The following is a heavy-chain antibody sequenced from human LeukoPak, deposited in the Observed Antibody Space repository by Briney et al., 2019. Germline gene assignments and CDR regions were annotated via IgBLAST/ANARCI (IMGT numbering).Heavy chain of an antibody. Sequence: GASVKVSCKASGCRFTDYYMHWVRQAAGQGLEWMGWINPNNGDSNYAQKFQGRVTVTRDTSISTAYMELSSLRSDDTAVYYCARGRPDYWGQGTLVTVSS. CDR3: ARGRPDY. CDR2: INPNNGDS. J-gene: IGHJ4*02. D-gene: IGHD6-25*01. CDR1: GCRFTDYY. V-gene: IGHV1-2*02.